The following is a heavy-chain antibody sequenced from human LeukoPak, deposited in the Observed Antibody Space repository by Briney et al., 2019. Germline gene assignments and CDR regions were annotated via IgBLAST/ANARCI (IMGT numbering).Heavy chain of an antibody. Sequence: GRSLRLSCAASGFTFSSYGMHWVRQAPGKGLEWVAVIWYDGSNKYYADSVKGRFTISRDNSKNTLYLQMNSLRAEDTAVYYCARGRDGSGSYYPTPDYWGQGTLVTVSS. J-gene: IGHJ4*02. CDR2: IWYDGSNK. V-gene: IGHV3-33*01. CDR3: ARGRDGSGSYYPTPDY. CDR1: GFTFSSYG. D-gene: IGHD3-10*01.